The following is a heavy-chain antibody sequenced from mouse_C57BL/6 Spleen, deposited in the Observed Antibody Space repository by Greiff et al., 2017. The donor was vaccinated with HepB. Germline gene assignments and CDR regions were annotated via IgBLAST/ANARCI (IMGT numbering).Heavy chain of an antibody. J-gene: IGHJ3*01. CDR1: GYTFTSYW. V-gene: IGHV1-74*01. Sequence: QVQLQQPGAELVKPGASVKVSCKASGYTFTSYWMHWVKQRPGQGLEWIGRIHPSDSDTNYNQKFKGKATLTVDKSSSTAYMQLSSLTSEDSAVYYCAIEGTYYGYGPFAYWGQGTLVTVSA. D-gene: IGHD2-9*01. CDR2: IHPSDSDT. CDR3: AIEGTYYGYGPFAY.